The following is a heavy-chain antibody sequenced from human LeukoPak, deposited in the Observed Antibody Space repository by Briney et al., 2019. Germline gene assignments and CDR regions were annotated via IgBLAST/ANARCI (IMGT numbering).Heavy chain of an antibody. J-gene: IGHJ5*02. Sequence: SVKVSCKASGGTFSSYGINWVRQAPGQGLEWMGGIIPMFGTAKYAQKFEGRVRITADESTRIIYMDVSSLRSEDTAVYYCAREFQWDILMFDPWGQGTLVTVST. CDR3: AREFQWDILMFDP. V-gene: IGHV1-69*13. CDR1: GGTFSSYG. D-gene: IGHD5-12*01. CDR2: IIPMFGTA.